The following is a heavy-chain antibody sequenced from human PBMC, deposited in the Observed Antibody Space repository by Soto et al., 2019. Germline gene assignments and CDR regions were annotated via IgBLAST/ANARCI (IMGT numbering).Heavy chain of an antibody. J-gene: IGHJ5*02. D-gene: IGHD5-18*01. Sequence: PSETLSLTCTVSGGSISSSSYYWGWIRQPPGKGLEWIGSIYYSGSTYYNPSLKSRVTISVDTSKNQFSLKLSSVTAADTAVYYCARRVQLNNWFDPWGQGPLVTVSS. V-gene: IGHV4-39*01. CDR2: IYYSGST. CDR1: GGSISSSSYY. CDR3: ARRVQLNNWFDP.